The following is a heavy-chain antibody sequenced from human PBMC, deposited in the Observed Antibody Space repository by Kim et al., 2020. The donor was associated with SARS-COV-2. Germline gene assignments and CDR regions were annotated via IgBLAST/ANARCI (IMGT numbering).Heavy chain of an antibody. Sequence: SETLSLTCAVSGGSISSSNWWSWVRQPPGKGLEWIGEIYHSGSTNYNPSLKSRVTISVDKSKNQFSLKLSSVTAADTAVYYCASFGELHSYFDYWGQGTLVTVSS. J-gene: IGHJ4*02. CDR3: ASFGELHSYFDY. CDR2: IYHSGST. D-gene: IGHD3-10*01. CDR1: GGSISSSNW. V-gene: IGHV4-4*02.